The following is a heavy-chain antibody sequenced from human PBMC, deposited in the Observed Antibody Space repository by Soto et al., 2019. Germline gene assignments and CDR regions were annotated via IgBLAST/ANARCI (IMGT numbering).Heavy chain of an antibody. Sequence: VGSLRLSCAASGFTFISYSMNWVRQASGKGLEWVSSISSSSSYIYYADSVKGRFTISRDNARNSLYLQMNSLRAEDTAVYYCARYYGSGHFDYWGQGTLVTVSS. CDR2: ISSSSSYI. J-gene: IGHJ4*02. D-gene: IGHD3-10*01. CDR1: GFTFISYS. CDR3: ARYYGSGHFDY. V-gene: IGHV3-21*01.